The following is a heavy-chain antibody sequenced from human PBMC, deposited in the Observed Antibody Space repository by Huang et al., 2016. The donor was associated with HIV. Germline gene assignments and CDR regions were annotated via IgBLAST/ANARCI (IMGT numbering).Heavy chain of an antibody. CDR3: ARAPTQSHYDGSHYYYLPRAFDS. V-gene: IGHV4-61*01. J-gene: IGHJ4*02. CDR2: IYYSGST. D-gene: IGHD3-22*01. Sequence: QVQLQESGPGLVKPSETLSLTCTVSGGSVSHGNYFWSWIRQPPGKGLEWIGYIYYSGSTKYNPSRETRVTISFDTSKNQVALKLRSVTAADTAAYFCARAPTQSHYDGSHYYYLPRAFDSWGQGTLVAVSS. CDR1: GGSVSHGNYF.